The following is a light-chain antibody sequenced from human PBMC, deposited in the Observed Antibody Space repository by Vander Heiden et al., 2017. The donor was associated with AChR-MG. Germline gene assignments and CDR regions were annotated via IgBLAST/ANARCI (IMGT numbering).Light chain of an antibody. V-gene: IGKV1-39*01. Sequence: DIQMTQSPSSLSASVGDRVTITCRASQSISSYLNWYQQKPGKAPKLLIYAASSLQSGVPSRFSGSGSGTDFTLTISSLQPEDFANYYCQQSYSTPRLFGGGTKVEIK. CDR2: AAS. CDR3: QQSYSTPRL. CDR1: QSISSY. J-gene: IGKJ4*01.